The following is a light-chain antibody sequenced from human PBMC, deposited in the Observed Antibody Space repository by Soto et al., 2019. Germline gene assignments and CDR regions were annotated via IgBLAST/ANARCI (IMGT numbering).Light chain of an antibody. V-gene: IGKV3-20*01. Sequence: EIVLTQSPGTLSLSPGERATLSCRASQSVSSSYLAWYQQKPGQAPRLLIYGASIRATGIPDRFSGSGSGTDFTLTFSRLEPEDFAVYYCQQYGSSPQTFGQGTRLEMK. CDR2: GAS. J-gene: IGKJ5*01. CDR3: QQYGSSPQT. CDR1: QSVSSSY.